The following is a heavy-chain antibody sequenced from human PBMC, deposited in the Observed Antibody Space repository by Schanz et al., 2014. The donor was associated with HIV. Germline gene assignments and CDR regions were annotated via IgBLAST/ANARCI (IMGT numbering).Heavy chain of an antibody. CDR2: ISKSGNTI. D-gene: IGHD3-22*01. CDR3: AKDLSVHTSAYYRY. V-gene: IGHV3-11*01. J-gene: IGHJ4*02. CDR1: GFAFSDYY. Sequence: QVQLVESGGGLVKPGESLRLSCATSGFAFSDYYMSWIRQAPGKGLEWAAYISKSGNTIYYADSVKGRFTISRDNANNSLFLQMNSLTAEDTAIYYCAKDLSVHTSAYYRYWGQGTLVTVSS.